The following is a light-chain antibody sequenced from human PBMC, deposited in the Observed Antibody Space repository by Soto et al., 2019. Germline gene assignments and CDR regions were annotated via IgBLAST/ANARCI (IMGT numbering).Light chain of an antibody. CDR3: AAWDGSLNAVL. CDR2: TND. Sequence: QSVLTQPPSASGTPGQRVTISCSGSSSNIGTNTVNWYRQLPGTAPTLLIYTNDQRPSGVPDRFSGSKSGTSASLAINGLQSEDEAGYYCAAWDGSLNAVLFGGGTKLTVL. CDR1: SSNIGTNT. V-gene: IGLV1-44*01. J-gene: IGLJ2*01.